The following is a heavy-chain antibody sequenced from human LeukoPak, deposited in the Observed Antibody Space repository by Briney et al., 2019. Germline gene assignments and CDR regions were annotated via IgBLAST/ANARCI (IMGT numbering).Heavy chain of an antibody. V-gene: IGHV3-66*01. Sequence: GGSLRLSCAASGFTVSDYYMSWVRQAPGKGLEWVSVIESVGITHYADSVKGRFTIPRDESKNTVYLQIDRLKVEDTAVYYCARESRQTFEHWGQGTLVTVSS. CDR2: IESVGIT. CDR1: GFTVSDYY. J-gene: IGHJ1*01. CDR3: ARESRQTFEH.